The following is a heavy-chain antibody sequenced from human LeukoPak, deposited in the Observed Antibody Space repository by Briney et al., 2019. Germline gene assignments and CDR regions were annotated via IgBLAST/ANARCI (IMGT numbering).Heavy chain of an antibody. CDR1: GVSVSDYY. CDR3: ARIRCGRGQARCYNH. D-gene: IGHD2-21*01. J-gene: IGHJ5*02. Sequence: PSETLSLTCAVSGVSVSDYYWSWIRQSPEKGLEWIGEVSPGGYTTYNPSLRSRVIISEDTSENQLSLNVTSVTAADTALYYCARIRCGRGQARCYNHSAQGSLVTVSS. CDR2: VSPGGYT. V-gene: IGHV4-34*01.